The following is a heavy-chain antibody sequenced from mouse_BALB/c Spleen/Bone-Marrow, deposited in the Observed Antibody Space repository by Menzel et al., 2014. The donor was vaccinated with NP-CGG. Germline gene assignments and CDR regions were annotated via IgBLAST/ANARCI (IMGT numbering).Heavy chain of an antibody. Sequence: QVQLKQSGPELVKPGASVMISCKAAGYTFTSYYIHWVKPRPGQGLEWIGWIYPGNVNTKYNEKFKGKATLTADKSSSTAYFLLSSLTSGDSAVYFCAREANWNFDYWGQGTTLTVSS. D-gene: IGHD4-1*01. CDR1: GYTFTSYY. CDR2: IYPGNVNT. J-gene: IGHJ2*01. CDR3: AREANWNFDY. V-gene: IGHV1S56*01.